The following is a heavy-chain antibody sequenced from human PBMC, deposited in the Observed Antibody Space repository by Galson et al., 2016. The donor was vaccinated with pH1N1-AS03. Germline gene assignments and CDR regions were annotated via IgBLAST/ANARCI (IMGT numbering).Heavy chain of an antibody. D-gene: IGHD3-10*01. CDR1: GVSVTSSGVG. Sequence: PALVKPTQTLTLTCSVSGVSVTSSGVGVGWFRQPPGKALEWLALIYWDDAKLYNPSLKSRLTVTKNTSKNLVVLTLTDMDPVDTATHFCTGSRYYKTILNSFDYWGQGTWVTVSS. CDR3: TGSRYYKTILNSFDY. J-gene: IGHJ4*02. V-gene: IGHV2-5*02. CDR2: IYWDDAK.